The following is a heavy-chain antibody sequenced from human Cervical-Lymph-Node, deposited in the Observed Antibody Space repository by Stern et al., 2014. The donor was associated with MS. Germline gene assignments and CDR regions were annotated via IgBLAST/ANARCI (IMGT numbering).Heavy chain of an antibody. D-gene: IGHD1-1*01. CDR1: GGTFSSYG. J-gene: IGHJ6*02. CDR3: AGLNSAYYYGMDV. V-gene: IGHV1-69*01. CDR2: IIPIFGTP. Sequence: VQLVESGAEVKKPGSSVKVSCKASGGTFSSYGISWVRPAPGHGLEWMGGIIPIFGTPNYAQKFQGRVTITADESTSTAYMELSSLRSEDTAVYSCAGLNSAYYYGMDVWGQGTTVTVSS.